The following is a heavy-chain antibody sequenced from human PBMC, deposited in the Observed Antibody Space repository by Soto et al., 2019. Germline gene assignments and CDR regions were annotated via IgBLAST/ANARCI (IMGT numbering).Heavy chain of an antibody. CDR1: GFTFSSYA. V-gene: IGHV3-23*01. J-gene: IGHJ6*02. D-gene: IGHD3-22*01. CDR2: ISGSGGST. Sequence: LRLSCAASGFTFSSYAMSWVRQAPGKGLEWVSAISGSGGSTYYADSVKGRFTISRDNSKNTLYLQMNSLRAEDTAVYYCAKELITMTGDYYYYGMDVWGQGTTVTVSS. CDR3: AKELITMTGDYYYYGMDV.